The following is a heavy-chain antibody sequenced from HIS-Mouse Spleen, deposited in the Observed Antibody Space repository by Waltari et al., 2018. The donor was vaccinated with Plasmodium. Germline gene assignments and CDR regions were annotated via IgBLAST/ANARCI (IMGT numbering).Heavy chain of an antibody. J-gene: IGHJ2*01. Sequence: EVQLVESGGGLVQPGGSLRLCCAASGLPFSSYWMSWVRQAPGKGLEWVANIKQDGSEKYYVDSVKGRFTISRDNAKNSLYLQMNSLRAEDTAVYYCASSWYWYFDLWGRGTLVTVSS. CDR2: IKQDGSEK. V-gene: IGHV3-7*01. CDR1: GLPFSSYW. D-gene: IGHD6-13*01. CDR3: ASSWYWYFDL.